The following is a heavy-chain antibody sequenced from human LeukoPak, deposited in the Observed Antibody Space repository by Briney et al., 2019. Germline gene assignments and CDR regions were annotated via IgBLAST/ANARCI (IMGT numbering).Heavy chain of an antibody. J-gene: IGHJ6*03. V-gene: IGHV4-39*07. Sequence: SETLSLTCTVSGGSISSSSYYWGWIRQPPGKGLEWIGSIYYSGGTYYNPSLKSRVTISVDTSKNQFSLKLSPVTAADTAVYYCARAVAGTLGYYYYYMDVWGKGTTVTISS. CDR1: GGSISSSSYY. D-gene: IGHD6-19*01. CDR2: IYYSGGT. CDR3: ARAVAGTLGYYYYYMDV.